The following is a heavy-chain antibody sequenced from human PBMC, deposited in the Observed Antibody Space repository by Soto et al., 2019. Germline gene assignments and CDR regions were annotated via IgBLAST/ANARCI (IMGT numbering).Heavy chain of an antibody. Sequence: QVQLVQSGAEVKKPGSSVKVSCKASGGTFSSHVFNWVRQAPGQGLEWMGGIMPIIGTANYAQKFQGRVTITADESTSTAYMELSMRTSEDTAVYYCARDLEFRDGNISHLDYWGQGTLVTVSS. V-gene: IGHV1-69*01. CDR3: ARDLEFRDGNISHLDY. D-gene: IGHD3-10*01. CDR1: GGTFSSHV. CDR2: IMPIIGTA. J-gene: IGHJ4*02.